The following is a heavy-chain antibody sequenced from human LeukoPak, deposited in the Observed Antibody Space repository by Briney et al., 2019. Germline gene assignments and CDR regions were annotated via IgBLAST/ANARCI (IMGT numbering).Heavy chain of an antibody. D-gene: IGHD5-18*01. J-gene: IGHJ4*02. CDR2: ISYDGSLK. CDR3: ARVSLERQLWLPFDY. V-gene: IGHV3-30*03. CDR1: GFTFSNYG. Sequence: SGGSLRLSCVGSGFTFSNYGIHWVRQAPGKGLEWVTAISYDGSLKYYADSVRGRFTISRDNSKNTLYLQMNSLRTDETAVYYCARVSLERQLWLPFDYWGQGTLVTVSS.